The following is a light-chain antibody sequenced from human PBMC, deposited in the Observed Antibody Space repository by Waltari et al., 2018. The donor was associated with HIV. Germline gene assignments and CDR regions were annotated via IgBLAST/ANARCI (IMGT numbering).Light chain of an antibody. CDR2: GYL. CDR1: SSNIVAGFD. J-gene: IGLJ3*02. V-gene: IGLV1-40*01. Sequence: QSVLTQPPSVSGAPGPGVTISCSGYSSNIVAGFDVHWYQQLQGTAPKLLISGYLNRPSGVPGRFSGSKSGTSASLAINGLQAADEGEYYCQSYDDSLSGWVFGGGTKLTVL. CDR3: QSYDDSLSGWV.